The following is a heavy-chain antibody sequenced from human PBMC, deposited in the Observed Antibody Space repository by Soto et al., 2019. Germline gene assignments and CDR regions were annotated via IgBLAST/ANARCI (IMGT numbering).Heavy chain of an antibody. J-gene: IGHJ4*02. CDR3: ASGGLGWTYTPSRSFFLSLPFDY. CDR1: GFTFSGYA. CDR2: IHGGGNSA. V-gene: IGHV3-23*01. Sequence: GGSLRLSCAASGFTFSGYAMSWVRQAPGKGLEWVSVIHGGGNSAYYADSVKGRFTISRDNSKNTLYLQMNSLRAEDTAVYYCASGGLGWTYTPSRSFFLSLPFDYWGQGTLVTVSS. D-gene: IGHD3-16*01.